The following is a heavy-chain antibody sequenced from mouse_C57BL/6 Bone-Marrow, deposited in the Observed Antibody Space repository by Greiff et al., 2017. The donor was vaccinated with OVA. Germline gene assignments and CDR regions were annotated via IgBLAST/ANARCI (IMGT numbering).Heavy chain of an antibody. CDR1: GYTFTSYG. D-gene: IGHD2-1*01. J-gene: IGHJ2*01. CDR2: IYPRSGNT. Sequence: VQLQQSGAELARPGASVKLSCKASGYTFTSYGISWVKQRTGQGLEWIGEIYPRSGNTYYNEKFKGKATLTADKSSSTAYMELRSLTSEDSAVYFCARDGNYERNYFDDWGQGTTLTVSS. V-gene: IGHV1-81*01. CDR3: ARDGNYERNYFDD.